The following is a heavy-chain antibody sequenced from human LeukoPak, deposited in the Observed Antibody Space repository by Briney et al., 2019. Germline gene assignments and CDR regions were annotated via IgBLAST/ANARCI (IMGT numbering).Heavy chain of an antibody. V-gene: IGHV1-2*02. CDR2: NNPYSDAT. CDR3: ATATITHTRDP. D-gene: IGHD1-1*01. Sequence: GASVKVSCRPSGHTFTDFYLNWVRQAPGQGLEWMGWNNPYSDATITAQRFQGRVTLTWDTSIGTAYMELTRLTSDDTAMYYCATATITHTRDPWGQGTLVTVSS. J-gene: IGHJ5*02. CDR1: GHTFTDFY.